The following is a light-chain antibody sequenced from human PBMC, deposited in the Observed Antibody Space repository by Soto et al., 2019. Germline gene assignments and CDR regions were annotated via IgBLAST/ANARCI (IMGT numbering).Light chain of an antibody. CDR1: SSDVGGYNY. Sequence: QSALTQPPSASGSPGQSVTISCTGTSSDVGGYNYVSWYQQHPDKAPRLMIYDVSKRPSGVPDRFSGSKSGNTASLTVSGLQAEDEADYYCSSYAGSKNFVFGTGTKLTVL. J-gene: IGLJ1*01. CDR2: DVS. CDR3: SSYAGSKNFV. V-gene: IGLV2-8*01.